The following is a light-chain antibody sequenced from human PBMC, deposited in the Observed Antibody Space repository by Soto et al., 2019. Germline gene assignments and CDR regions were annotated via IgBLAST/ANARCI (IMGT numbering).Light chain of an antibody. CDR2: AAS. CDR1: QSVGYN. CDR3: QQYNNWPLT. Sequence: EIVMTQSPATLSVSPGERATLSCRASQSVGYNLAWYQQKPGQAPRLLIYAASTRATGIPARFSGSGSGTEFTLIISSLQSEDFAVYYCQQYNNWPLTFGGGTKVDIK. J-gene: IGKJ4*01. V-gene: IGKV3-15*01.